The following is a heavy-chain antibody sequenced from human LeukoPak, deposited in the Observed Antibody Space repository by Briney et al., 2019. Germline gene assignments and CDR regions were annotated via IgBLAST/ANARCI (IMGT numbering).Heavy chain of an antibody. D-gene: IGHD2-2*01. CDR2: MNPNSGNT. J-gene: IGHJ5*02. Sequence: GASVKVSCKASGYTFTSYDINWVRQATGQGLEWMGWMNPNSGNTGYAQRFQGRVTMTRNTSISTAYMELSSLRSEDTAVYYCARKGARYQLLYWFDPWGRGTLVTVSS. CDR1: GYTFTSYD. CDR3: ARKGARYQLLYWFDP. V-gene: IGHV1-8*01.